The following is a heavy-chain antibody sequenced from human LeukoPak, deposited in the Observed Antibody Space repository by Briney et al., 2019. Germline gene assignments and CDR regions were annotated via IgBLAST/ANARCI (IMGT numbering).Heavy chain of an antibody. CDR3: ATWNAKTHSHDG. V-gene: IGHV4-30-2*01. J-gene: IGHJ4*02. Sequence: SQTLSLTCAVSGGSISSGGYSWSWIRQPPGKGLEWIGYIYHSGSTYYNPSLRNRVTISVDTSKKQFSLNLTSVTAADMAVYYCATWNAKTHSHDGWGQGTLVTVPS. CDR2: IYHSGST. D-gene: IGHD1-1*01. CDR1: GGSISSGGYS.